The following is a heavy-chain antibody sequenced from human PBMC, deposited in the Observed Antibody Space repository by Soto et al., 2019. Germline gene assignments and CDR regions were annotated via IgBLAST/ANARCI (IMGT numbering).Heavy chain of an antibody. Sequence: PSETLSLTCTVSGDSISTFYWGWMRQSPGKELEWIGYVYYTGSTNYNPSPKSRVTISVDRSKNQFSLKLTSANAADTAVYYCARGRTVRNYADDSSDYFYLFDYWGQGTQVTVSS. CDR2: VYYTGST. CDR3: ARGRTVRNYADDSSDYFYLFDY. D-gene: IGHD3-22*01. J-gene: IGHJ4*02. CDR1: GDSISTFY. V-gene: IGHV4-59*01.